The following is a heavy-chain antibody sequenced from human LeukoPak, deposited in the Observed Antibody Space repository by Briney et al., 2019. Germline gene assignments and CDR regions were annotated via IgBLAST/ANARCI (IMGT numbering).Heavy chain of an antibody. Sequence: PGGSLRLSCAASGLIFSQYSMNWVRQAPGKGLEWVSHIRSSSETFYADSVKGRFTISRDNSKNTLYLQMNSLRAEDTAVYYCAKSFRYGMDVWGLGTTVTVSS. V-gene: IGHV3-23*01. CDR2: IRSSSET. CDR1: GLIFSQYS. CDR3: AKSFRYGMDV. J-gene: IGHJ6*02.